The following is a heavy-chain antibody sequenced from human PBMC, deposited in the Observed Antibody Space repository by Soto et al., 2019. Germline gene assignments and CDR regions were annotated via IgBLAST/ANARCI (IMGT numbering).Heavy chain of an antibody. CDR2: IYWDDDK. CDR1: GFSLSSTGMA. Sequence: QITLKESGPTLVKPTRTLTLTCTFSGFSLSSTGMAVGWIRQPPGKALEWLALIYWDDDKRYSPFLKSRLTITKDTSKNQVVLTMSNMDPVDTARYYCAHIVVAGLGYYFDYWGQGTLVIVSS. CDR3: AHIVVAGLGYYFDY. J-gene: IGHJ4*02. D-gene: IGHD6-19*01. V-gene: IGHV2-5*02.